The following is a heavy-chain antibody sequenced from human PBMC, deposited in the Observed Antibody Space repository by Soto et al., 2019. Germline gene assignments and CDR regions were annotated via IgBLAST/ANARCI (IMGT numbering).Heavy chain of an antibody. Sequence: QVQLQESGPGLVKPSQTLSLTCTVSGGSISSGGYYWSWIRQHPGKGLEWIGYIYYSGSTYYNPSLKSRVTISVDPSKNQFSLKLSSVTAADTAVYYCARVPGYSGYDSGYYFDYWGQGTLVSVSS. CDR3: ARVPGYSGYDSGYYFDY. D-gene: IGHD5-12*01. J-gene: IGHJ4*02. CDR2: IYYSGST. CDR1: GGSISSGGYY. V-gene: IGHV4-31*03.